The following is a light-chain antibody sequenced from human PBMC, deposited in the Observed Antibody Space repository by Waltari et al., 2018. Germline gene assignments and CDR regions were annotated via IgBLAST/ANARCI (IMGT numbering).Light chain of an antibody. CDR1: QSISRW. CDR2: KAS. J-gene: IGKJ3*01. CDR3: QHYNSFSALFT. Sequence: DIQMTQSPSPVSASVGASVPIPCRASQSISRWLAWYQQKPGKAPKLLIHKASSLQSGVPSRFSGSGSGTEFTLNITSLQPDDFATYYCQHYNSFSALFTFGPGTQVDIK. V-gene: IGKV1-5*03.